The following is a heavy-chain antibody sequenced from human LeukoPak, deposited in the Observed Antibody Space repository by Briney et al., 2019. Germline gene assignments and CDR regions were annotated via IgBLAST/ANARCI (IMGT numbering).Heavy chain of an antibody. D-gene: IGHD2-2*03. CDR2: VYTSGST. J-gene: IGHJ3*02. CDR1: GTSISSYW. CDR3: AKSNGYGLIDI. V-gene: IGHV4-4*07. Sequence: PSETLSLTCSVSGTSISSYWWSWIRQPAGKGLEWIGRVYTSGSTTYNPSLTSRVAMSVDTSKNQLSLTLRSVTAADTAVYYCAKSNGYGLIDIWGQGTMVTVSS.